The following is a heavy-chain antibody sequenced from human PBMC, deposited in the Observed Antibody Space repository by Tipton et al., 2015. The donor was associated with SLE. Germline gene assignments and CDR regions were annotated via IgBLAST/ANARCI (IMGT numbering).Heavy chain of an antibody. CDR2: FYYSGST. CDR3: AGTPWLVRFEY. Sequence: TLSLTCTVSGGSISSHYWSWIRQSPGKGLEWIGYFYYSGSTKYNPSLKSRVTISGDTSKNQFSLTLSSVTAADTAVYYCAGTPWLVRFEYWGQGTLVNVSP. J-gene: IGHJ4*02. D-gene: IGHD3-10*01. CDR1: GGSISSHY. V-gene: IGHV4-59*08.